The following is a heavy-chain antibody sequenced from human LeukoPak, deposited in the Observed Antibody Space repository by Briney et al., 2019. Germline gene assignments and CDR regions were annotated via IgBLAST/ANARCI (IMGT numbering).Heavy chain of an antibody. CDR1: GFTFSSYW. J-gene: IGHJ4*02. Sequence: GGSLRLSCAAAGFTFSSYWMSWVRQAPGKGVEWVANIKQDGSKTYYVDSVKGRFTISRDNAKNSLYLQMNSLRAEDTAVYYCARVSIAAAGDFDYWGQGTLVTVSS. CDR2: IKQDGSKT. D-gene: IGHD6-13*01. CDR3: ARVSIAAAGDFDY. V-gene: IGHV3-7*05.